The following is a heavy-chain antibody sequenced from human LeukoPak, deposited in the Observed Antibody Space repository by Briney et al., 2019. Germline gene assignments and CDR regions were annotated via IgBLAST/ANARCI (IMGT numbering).Heavy chain of an antibody. J-gene: IGHJ6*04. CDR3: ASARNYYFYGMDV. V-gene: IGHV3-30*04. Sequence: PGRSLRLSCAASGFTFSSYTIHWVRQAPGKGLEWVAVISYDGSNPYYADSGKGRFTISRDNSKNTLSLQMNSLRAEDTAVYYCASARNYYFYGMDVWGKGTTVTVSS. CDR1: GFTFSSYT. CDR2: ISYDGSNP.